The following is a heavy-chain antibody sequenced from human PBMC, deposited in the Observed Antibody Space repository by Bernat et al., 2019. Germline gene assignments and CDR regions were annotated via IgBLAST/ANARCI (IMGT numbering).Heavy chain of an antibody. J-gene: IGHJ4*02. Sequence: QVQLVQSGAEVKKPGSSVKVSCKASGGTFSSYAISWVRQAPGQGLEWMGGIIPIFGTANYAQKFQGRVTITADESTSTAYMELSSLRSEDTAVYYCARDPRYCGGDCYYFDYWGQGTLVTVSS. CDR2: IIPIFGTA. D-gene: IGHD2-21*01. V-gene: IGHV1-69*01. CDR3: ARDPRYCGGDCYYFDY. CDR1: GGTFSSYA.